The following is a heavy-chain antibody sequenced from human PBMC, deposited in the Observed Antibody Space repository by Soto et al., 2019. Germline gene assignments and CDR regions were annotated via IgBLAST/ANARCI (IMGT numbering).Heavy chain of an antibody. Sequence: QVKLQESGPGLVKPSQTLSLTCTVSGGSISSGDYYWSWIRQHPGKGLEWIGYIYRSGSTYYNPYLKSRVTMSVDRSKNQFALKLSSVTAADTAVYYCARDFDDSGTSYFDYWGQGSLVTVSS. CDR1: GGSISSGDYY. CDR3: ARDFDDSGTSYFDY. J-gene: IGHJ4*02. V-gene: IGHV4-31*03. D-gene: IGHD3-10*01. CDR2: IYRSGST.